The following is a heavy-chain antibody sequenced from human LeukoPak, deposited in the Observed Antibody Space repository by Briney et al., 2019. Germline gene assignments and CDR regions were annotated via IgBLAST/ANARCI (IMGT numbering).Heavy chain of an antibody. V-gene: IGHV4-59*08. CDR2: IYYSGST. Sequence: PSETLSLTCTVSGGSMSSYYWSWLRQPLAKGLEWIGYIYYSGSTKYNPSLKSRVTISVDTSKNQFSLKLSSVTAADTAVYYCARGARAGYNLEPFDYWGQGTLVTVSS. J-gene: IGHJ4*02. CDR1: GGSMSSYY. CDR3: ARGARAGYNLEPFDY. D-gene: IGHD5-24*01.